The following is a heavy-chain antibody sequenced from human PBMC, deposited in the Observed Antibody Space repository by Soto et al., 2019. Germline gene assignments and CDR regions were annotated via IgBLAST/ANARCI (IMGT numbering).Heavy chain of an antibody. Sequence: QVQLVQSGAEVKKPGASVKVSCKASGITFSSYAMQWVRQAPGQRLEWMGWINAGNGDTRYSQIFQGRVTLTRDTSASTVYLDLSSLRSEDTAIYYCARAISGYVTWGQGTLVTVSS. D-gene: IGHD5-12*01. CDR1: GITFSSYA. V-gene: IGHV1-3*01. CDR3: ARAISGYVT. CDR2: INAGNGDT. J-gene: IGHJ5*02.